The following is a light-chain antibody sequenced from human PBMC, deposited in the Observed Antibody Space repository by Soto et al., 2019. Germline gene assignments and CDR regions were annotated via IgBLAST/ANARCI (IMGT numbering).Light chain of an antibody. CDR1: QSISSW. J-gene: IGKJ1*01. V-gene: IGKV1-5*01. Sequence: DIQMTQSPSTLSASVGDRVTITCRASQSISSWLAWYQQKPGKAPKLLIYDASSLEGGVPSRFSGSGSGTESTLTISSLLPDDFATYYCQEYNSYLPTLGQGTKVEIK. CDR3: QEYNSYLPT. CDR2: DAS.